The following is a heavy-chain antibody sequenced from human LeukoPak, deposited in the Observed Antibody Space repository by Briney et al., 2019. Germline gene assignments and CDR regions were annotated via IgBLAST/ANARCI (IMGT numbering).Heavy chain of an antibody. Sequence: PSQTLSLTCAVSGGSISSGGYSWSWIRQPPGKGLEWIGYIYHSGSTHYNPSLKSRVTISVDRSKNQFSLKLSSVTAADTAVYYCARAKLAYCGGDCPNYFDYWGQGTLVTVSS. D-gene: IGHD2-21*02. CDR3: ARAKLAYCGGDCPNYFDY. J-gene: IGHJ4*02. CDR1: GGSISSGGYS. V-gene: IGHV4-30-2*01. CDR2: IYHSGST.